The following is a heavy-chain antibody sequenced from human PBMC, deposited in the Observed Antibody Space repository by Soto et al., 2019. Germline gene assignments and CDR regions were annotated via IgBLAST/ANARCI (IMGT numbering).Heavy chain of an antibody. J-gene: IGHJ4*02. V-gene: IGHV5-51*01. CDR1: GYSFTSYW. CDR2: IYPGDSDT. CDR3: ARRGYYDSSDYYTGSIDY. D-gene: IGHD3-22*01. Sequence: GESLKISCKGSGYSFTSYWIGWVRQMPGKGLEWMGIIYPGDSDTRYSPSFQGQVTISADKSISTAYLQWSSLKASDTAMYYCARRGYYDSSDYYTGSIDYWGQGTLVTVSS.